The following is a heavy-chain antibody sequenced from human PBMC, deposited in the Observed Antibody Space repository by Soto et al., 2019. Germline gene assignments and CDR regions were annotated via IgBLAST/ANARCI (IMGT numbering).Heavy chain of an antibody. J-gene: IGHJ4*02. V-gene: IGHV3-74*01. D-gene: IGHD1-26*01. CDR2: INGGGSTT. Sequence: EVQLVESGGGLVQPGGSLRLSCAASGFTFSAYWMYWVRQAPGKGLVWVSRINGGGSTTSYADSVKGRFTVSRDNAKNTLYLQMNSLRVEDTAVYYCARVVAHYNGSYRTIDYWGQGTLVTVSS. CDR3: ARVVAHYNGSYRTIDY. CDR1: GFTFSAYW.